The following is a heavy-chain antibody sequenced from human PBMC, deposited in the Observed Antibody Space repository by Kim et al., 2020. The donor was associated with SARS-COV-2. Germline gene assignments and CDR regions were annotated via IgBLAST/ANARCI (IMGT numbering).Heavy chain of an antibody. Sequence: SETLSLTCAVYGGSFSGYYWSWIRQPPGKGLEWIGEINHSGSTNYNPSLKSRVTISVDTSKNQFSLKLSSVTAADTAVYYCARYRSSGYDTGAFDIWGQGTMVTVSS. CDR1: GGSFSGYY. D-gene: IGHD3-22*01. CDR2: INHSGST. V-gene: IGHV4-34*01. CDR3: ARYRSSGYDTGAFDI. J-gene: IGHJ3*02.